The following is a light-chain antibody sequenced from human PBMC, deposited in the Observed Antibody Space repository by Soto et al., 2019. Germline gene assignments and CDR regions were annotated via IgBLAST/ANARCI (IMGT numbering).Light chain of an antibody. CDR1: SSDVGGYNH. J-gene: IGLJ3*02. V-gene: IGLV2-14*01. CDR2: EVS. Sequence: QSALTQSASVSGSPGQSITISCTGTSSDVGGYNHVSWYQQHPGKAPKLMIFEVSNRPSGVSNRFSGSKSGNTASLTISGLQAEDEADYYCSSYTSSSTWVFGGGTKLTVL. CDR3: SSYTSSSTWV.